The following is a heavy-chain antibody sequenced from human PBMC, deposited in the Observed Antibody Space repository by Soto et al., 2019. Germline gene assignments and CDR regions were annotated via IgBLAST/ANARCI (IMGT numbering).Heavy chain of an antibody. J-gene: IGHJ6*02. CDR3: ARESADILTGYYYYGMDV. V-gene: IGHV6-1*01. Sequence: PSQTLSLTCAISGDSVSSSSVTWNWIRQSPSRGLEWLGRTYYRSKWYNDYAVSVKSRITINPDTSKNQFSLQLNSVTPEDTAVYYCARESADILTGYYYYGMDVWGQGTTVTVSS. D-gene: IGHD3-9*01. CDR2: TYYRSKWYN. CDR1: GDSVSSSSVT.